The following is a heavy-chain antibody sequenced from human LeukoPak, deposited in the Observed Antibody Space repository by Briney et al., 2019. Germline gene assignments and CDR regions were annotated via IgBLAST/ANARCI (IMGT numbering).Heavy chain of an antibody. CDR2: IDWDDDK. V-gene: IGHV2-70*11. CDR3: AAGGPIDY. CDR1: GDSISSYYW. J-gene: IGHJ4*02. Sequence: TLSLTCTVSGDSISSYYWTWIRQPPGKALEWLARIDWDDDKYYSTSLKTRLTISKDTSKNQVVLTMTNMDPVDTATYYCAAGGPIDYWGQGTLVTVSS. D-gene: IGHD3-10*01.